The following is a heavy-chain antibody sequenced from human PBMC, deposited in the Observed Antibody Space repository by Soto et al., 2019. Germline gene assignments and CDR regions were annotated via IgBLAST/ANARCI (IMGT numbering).Heavy chain of an antibody. D-gene: IGHD6-13*01. Sequence: ASVKVSCKASGYTFASYAIHWLRHAPGQGLEWMGWINADNGDTKHSQKFQGRVTITRDTSASTAYMELSSMRSEDTAVYYCARVQSGSSWGYYFDSWGQGALVTVSS. CDR2: INADNGDT. V-gene: IGHV1-3*01. CDR3: ARVQSGSSWGYYFDS. J-gene: IGHJ4*02. CDR1: GYTFASYA.